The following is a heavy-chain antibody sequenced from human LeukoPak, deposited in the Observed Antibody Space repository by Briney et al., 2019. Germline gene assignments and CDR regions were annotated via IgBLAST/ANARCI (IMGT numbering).Heavy chain of an antibody. D-gene: IGHD3-10*01. CDR2: IKPDGSVK. CDR1: GFTFSANW. J-gene: IGHJ4*02. V-gene: IGHV3-7*04. CDR3: ARDTGPLSFGEE. Sequence: PGGSLRLSCAASGFTFSANWMTWVRQAPGKGLEWVAHIKPDGSVKYYLASVKGRFTISRDNAKNSLYLQMNSLTVEDTAVYYCARDTGPLSFGEEGGQGTLVTVS.